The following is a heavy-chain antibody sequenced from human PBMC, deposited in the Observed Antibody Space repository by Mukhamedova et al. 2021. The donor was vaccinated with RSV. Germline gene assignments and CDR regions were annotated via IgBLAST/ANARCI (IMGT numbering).Heavy chain of an antibody. CDR3: GRSYGDYRLVDDS. J-gene: IGHJ4*02. D-gene: IGHD4-17*01. V-gene: IGHV3-74*01. Sequence: VRQAPGKGLVWVSHINNDGSSTSYADSVTGRFTISRDNARNTVYLQMNSLRAEDTAVYYCGRSYGDYRLVDDSWGQGILVTVS. CDR2: INNDGSST.